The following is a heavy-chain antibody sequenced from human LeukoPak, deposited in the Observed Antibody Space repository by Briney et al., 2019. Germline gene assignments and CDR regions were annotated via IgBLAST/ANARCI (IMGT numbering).Heavy chain of an antibody. CDR1: GFTFSGYS. Sequence: PGGSLRLSCAASGFTFSGYSMNWVRQAPGKGLEWVSYISSSSSSIYYADSVKGRFPISRDNAKNSLYLQMNSLRDEDTGIYYCARRPVRLVSNTLDYWGQGTLVTVSS. CDR3: ARRPVRLVSNTLDY. D-gene: IGHD3-9*01. CDR2: ISSSSSSI. V-gene: IGHV3-48*02. J-gene: IGHJ4*02.